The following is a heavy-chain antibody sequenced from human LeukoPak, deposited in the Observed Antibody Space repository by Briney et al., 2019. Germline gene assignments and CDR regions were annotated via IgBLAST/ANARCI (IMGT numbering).Heavy chain of an antibody. CDR3: ARGPRPRYCSGGSCSYRGYYDGMDV. D-gene: IGHD2-15*01. V-gene: IGHV4-34*01. J-gene: IGHJ6*02. CDR2: INLVGST. CDR1: GGSFSGYY. Sequence: PSETLSLTCAVYGGSFSGYYWSWIRQPPGKGLEWIGEINLVGSTNYNPSLKSRVTISVDTSKNQFSLKLSSVTAADTAVYYCARGPRPRYCSGGSCSYRGYYDGMDVWGQGTTGTLSS.